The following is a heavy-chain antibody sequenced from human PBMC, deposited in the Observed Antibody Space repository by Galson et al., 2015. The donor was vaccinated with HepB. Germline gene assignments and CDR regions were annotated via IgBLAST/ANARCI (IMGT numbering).Heavy chain of an antibody. CDR2: TYYRSKWYN. D-gene: IGHD6-19*01. V-gene: IGHV6-1*01. CDR1: GDSVSSNTAA. Sequence: CAISGDSVSSNTAAWNWIRQSPSRGLEWLGRTYYRSKWYNDYAVSVKSRITISPDTSKNQFSLQLNSVTPEDTAVYYCARAGAQSGYSSGWYVGPFDHWGQGSLV. J-gene: IGHJ4*02. CDR3: ARAGAQSGYSSGWYVGPFDH.